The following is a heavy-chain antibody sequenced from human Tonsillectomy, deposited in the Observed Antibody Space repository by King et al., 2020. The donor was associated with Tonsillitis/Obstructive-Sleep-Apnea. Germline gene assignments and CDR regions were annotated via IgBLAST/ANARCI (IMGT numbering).Heavy chain of an antibody. Sequence: VQLVESGGGLVQPGRSLRLSCTASGFRFGHYAMTWVRQAPGKGLEWVRFIRGKAYGGTAEYAASVKGRFTISRDDSESIDYLQMNSLKTEDTAVYYCSFFNYGDSQFSFDYWGQGTLVTVSS. CDR3: SFFNYGDSQFSFDY. CDR2: IRGKAYGGTA. J-gene: IGHJ4*02. CDR1: GFRFGHYA. D-gene: IGHD4-17*01. V-gene: IGHV3-49*04.